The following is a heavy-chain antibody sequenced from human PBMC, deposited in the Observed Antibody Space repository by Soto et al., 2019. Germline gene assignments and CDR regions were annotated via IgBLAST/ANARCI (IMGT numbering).Heavy chain of an antibody. V-gene: IGHV3-30*03. CDR1: GFAFNTSG. CDR3: ATKVRVKNYYYYGMDT. CDR2: ISYDGNTQ. Sequence: QVQLVESGGGVVQPGRSLRLSCEVSGFAFNTSGIYWVRQSPGRGLEWVAVISYDGNTQYYAESLKGRFTISRDNSKNTLFLNMNRLRSGDTAVYYCATKVRVKNYYYYGMDTCGQGTLVTVSS. J-gene: IGHJ6*02. D-gene: IGHD2-21*01.